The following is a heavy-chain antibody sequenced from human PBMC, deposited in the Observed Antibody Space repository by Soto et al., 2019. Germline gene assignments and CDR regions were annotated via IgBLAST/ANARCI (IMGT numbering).Heavy chain of an antibody. CDR3: ARLTGPRLVRGAMTFDI. CDR1: XXXFTXYA. Sequence: XXXFTXYAMTXXRXXPGXXXXXXXGISGSGGSTYYADSVKGRFTISRXNSKNXLXXXMXXXSTEDTAVYYCARLTGPRLVRGAMTFDIWGQGTMVTVSS. D-gene: IGHD3-10*01. CDR2: ISGSGGST. J-gene: IGHJ3*02. V-gene: IGHV3-23*01.